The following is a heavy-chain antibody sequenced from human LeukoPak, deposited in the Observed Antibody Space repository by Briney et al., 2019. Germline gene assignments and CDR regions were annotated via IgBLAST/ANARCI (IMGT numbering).Heavy chain of an antibody. J-gene: IGHJ6*02. V-gene: IGHV3-23*01. CDR1: GFTFSNYA. CDR3: AKEEWLRRDYYGMDV. Sequence: GGFLRLSCAASGFTFSNYAMSWVRQASGKGLEWVSTISGNGGTTYYADSVKGRFTISRDNSKNTLYLQMNSLRAEDTAVYYCAKEEWLRRDYYGMDVWGQGTTVTVSS. CDR2: ISGNGGTT. D-gene: IGHD5-12*01.